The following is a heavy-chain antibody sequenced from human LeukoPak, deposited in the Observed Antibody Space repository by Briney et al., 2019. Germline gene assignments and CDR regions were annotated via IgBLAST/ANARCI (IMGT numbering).Heavy chain of an antibody. CDR3: AKSPEVVVLVYWFDP. D-gene: IGHD3-22*01. CDR2: VSGSGGST. CDR1: GFTFSNYA. J-gene: IGHJ5*02. V-gene: IGHV3-23*01. Sequence: AGGSLRLSCAASGFTFSNYAMSWVRQAPGKGLEWVSAVSGSGGSTHYADSVKGRFTISRDNSKNTLFLQMNSLRAEDTAVYFCAKSPEVVVLVYWFDPWGQGTLVTVSS.